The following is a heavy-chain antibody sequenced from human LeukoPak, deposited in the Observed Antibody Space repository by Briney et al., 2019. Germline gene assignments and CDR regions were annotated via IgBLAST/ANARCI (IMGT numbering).Heavy chain of an antibody. D-gene: IGHD3-3*01. CDR1: GGSISSHY. J-gene: IGHJ3*02. V-gene: IGHV4-59*11. Sequence: SETLSLTCTVSGGSISSHYWSWIRQPPGKGLEWIGYIYYSGSTNYNPSLKSRVTISVDTSKNQFSLKLSSVTDADTAVYYCARLRFLEWLFHDAFDIWGQGTMVTVSS. CDR2: IYYSGST. CDR3: ARLRFLEWLFHDAFDI.